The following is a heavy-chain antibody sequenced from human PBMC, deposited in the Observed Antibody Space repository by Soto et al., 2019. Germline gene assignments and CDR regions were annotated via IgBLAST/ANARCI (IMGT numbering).Heavy chain of an antibody. D-gene: IGHD3-10*01. CDR2: IWYDGSIK. Sequence: QVQLVESGGGVVQPGRSLKLSCAASGFSLSTSGMHWVRQAPGKGLEWLAVIWYDGSIKNYADSVKGRFTISRDNSKDTVYVQMNSLTAEDMAVYFCVRGVGNYYHGMDVWGQGTTVTVSS. CDR3: VRGVGNYYHGMDV. J-gene: IGHJ6*02. CDR1: GFSLSTSG. V-gene: IGHV3-33*01.